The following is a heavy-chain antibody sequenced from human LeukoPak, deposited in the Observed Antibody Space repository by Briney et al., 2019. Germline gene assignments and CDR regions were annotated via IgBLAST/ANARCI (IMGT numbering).Heavy chain of an antibody. J-gene: IGHJ4*02. D-gene: IGHD6-19*01. CDR2: IYYSGST. Sequence: SETLSPTCTVSGGSISSSSYYWGWIRQPPGKGLEWIVSIYYSGSTYYNPSLKSRVTISVDTSKNQFSLKLSSVTAADTAVYYCARLRREQWLVFYYFDYWGQGTLVTVSS. CDR1: GGSISSSSYY. V-gene: IGHV4-39*01. CDR3: ARLRREQWLVFYYFDY.